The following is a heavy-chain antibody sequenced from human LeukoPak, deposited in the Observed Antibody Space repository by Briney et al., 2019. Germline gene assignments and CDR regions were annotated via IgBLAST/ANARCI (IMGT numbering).Heavy chain of an antibody. CDR3: ARSLPYGTTWYGRSDF. CDR2: IRQDGDTK. Sequence: GRPLRLSCAASGFPFNAYWMTWVRQAPGKEREWVANIRQDGDTKYYVDSVKGRFIFSRDNAMYSLYLQMNSLRAEDTAIYYCARSLPYGTTWYGRSDFWGQGTLVTVSS. V-gene: IGHV3-7*03. D-gene: IGHD6-13*01. CDR1: GFPFNAYW. J-gene: IGHJ4*02.